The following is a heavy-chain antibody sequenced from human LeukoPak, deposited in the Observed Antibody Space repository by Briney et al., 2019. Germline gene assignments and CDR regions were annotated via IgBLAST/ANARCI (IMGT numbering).Heavy chain of an antibody. CDR3: AGWASGGVVVPAAPPVIGFDP. Sequence: ASVKVSCKASGYTFTSYYMHWVRQAPGQGLEWMGIINPSGGSTSYAQKFQGRVTMTRDTSTSTVYMELSSLRSEDTAVYYCAGWASGGVVVPAAPPVIGFDPWGQGTLVTVSS. CDR2: INPSGGST. CDR1: GYTFTSYY. V-gene: IGHV1-46*01. D-gene: IGHD2-2*01. J-gene: IGHJ5*02.